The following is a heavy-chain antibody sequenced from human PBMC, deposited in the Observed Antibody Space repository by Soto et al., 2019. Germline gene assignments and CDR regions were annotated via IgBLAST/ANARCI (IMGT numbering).Heavy chain of an antibody. CDR2: IYTSGST. CDR3: ARVPPRDIAAAGTFTFYGMDV. D-gene: IGHD6-13*01. V-gene: IGHV4-4*07. CDR1: GGSISSYY. J-gene: IGHJ6*02. Sequence: QVQLQESGPGLVKPSETLSLTCTVSGGSISSYYWSWIRQPAGKGLEWIGRIYTSGSTNYNPSLKRRVTMSVDTSKNQFSLKLSSVTAADTAVYYCARVPPRDIAAAGTFTFYGMDVWGQGTTVTVSS.